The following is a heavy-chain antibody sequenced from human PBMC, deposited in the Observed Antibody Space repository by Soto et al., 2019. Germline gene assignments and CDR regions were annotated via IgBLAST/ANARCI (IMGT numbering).Heavy chain of an antibody. Sequence: ASVKVSCKASGGTFDSYVISWLRQAPGQGLEWMGGIMPIFGTPNYAQKFRGRATISADESTSTAYLELSSLTSDDTAVYYCARVHSSGIFYFVDPWGQGTLVTVSS. CDR3: ARVHSSGIFYFVDP. J-gene: IGHJ5*02. CDR2: IMPIFGTP. CDR1: GGTFDSYV. V-gene: IGHV1-69*13. D-gene: IGHD3-10*01.